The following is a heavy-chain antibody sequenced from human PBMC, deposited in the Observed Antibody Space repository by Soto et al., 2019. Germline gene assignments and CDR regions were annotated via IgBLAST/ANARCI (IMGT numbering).Heavy chain of an antibody. CDR3: ARVGGYSYGPIGSYFDY. CDR2: IYYSGST. J-gene: IGHJ4*02. V-gene: IGHV4-59*01. CDR1: GGFISIYY. D-gene: IGHD5-18*01. Sequence: PSETLSLTCTVSGGFISIYYWSWIRHPPGKGLEWIGYIYYSGSTNYNPSLKSRVTISIDTSKNQFSLKLSSVTAADTAVYYCARVGGYSYGPIGSYFDYWGQGTLVTVSS.